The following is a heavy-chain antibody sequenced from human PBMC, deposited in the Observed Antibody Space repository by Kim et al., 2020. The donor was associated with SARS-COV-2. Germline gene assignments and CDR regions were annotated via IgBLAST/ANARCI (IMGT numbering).Heavy chain of an antibody. V-gene: IGHV3-30*18. D-gene: IGHD6-13*01. J-gene: IGHJ4*02. Sequence: GGSLRLSCAASGFTFSSYGMHWVRPAPGKGLEWVAVISYDGSNKYYADSVKGRFPISRDNSKNTLYLQMNSLRAEDTAVYYCAKDLIIAPRSIAAAGTGLQFDYGGQGTLVTVSS. CDR1: GFTFSSYG. CDR2: ISYDGSNK. CDR3: AKDLIIAPRSIAAAGTGLQFDY.